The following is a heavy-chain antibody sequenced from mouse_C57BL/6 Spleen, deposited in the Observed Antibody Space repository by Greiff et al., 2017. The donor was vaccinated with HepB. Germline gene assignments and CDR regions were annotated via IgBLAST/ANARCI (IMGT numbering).Heavy chain of an antibody. D-gene: IGHD2-3*01. V-gene: IGHV1-64*01. Sequence: VQLQQPGAELVKPGASVKLSCKASGYTFTSYWMHWVKQRPGQGLEWIGMIHPNSGSTNYNEKFKSKATLTVDKSSSTAYMQLSSLTSEDSAVYYCASYDGYYAGTNFDYWGQGTTLTVSS. J-gene: IGHJ2*01. CDR3: ASYDGYYAGTNFDY. CDR1: GYTFTSYW. CDR2: IHPNSGST.